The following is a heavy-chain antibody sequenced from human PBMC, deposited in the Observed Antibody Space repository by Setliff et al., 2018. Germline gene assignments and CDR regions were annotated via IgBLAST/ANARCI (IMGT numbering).Heavy chain of an antibody. V-gene: IGHV3-30*03. CDR2: VSFDGRNK. J-gene: IGHJ4*02. CDR3: ARGGGYSSSWPGGDYFDY. Sequence: PGGSLRLSCGASGFIFSNFGMHWVRQAPGKGLEWVAAVSFDGRNKYYEDSVKGRFTISRDNAKNTLYLQMNSLRAEDTAVYYCARGGGYSSSWPGGDYFDYWGQGTLVTVSS. CDR1: GFIFSNFG. D-gene: IGHD6-13*01.